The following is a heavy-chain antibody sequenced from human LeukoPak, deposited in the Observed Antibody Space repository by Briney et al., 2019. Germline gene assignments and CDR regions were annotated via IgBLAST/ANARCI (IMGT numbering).Heavy chain of an antibody. CDR3: AAHYYDSSGYPDYFDY. CDR1: GFTFSSYA. Sequence: GGSLRLSCAASGFTFSSYAMHWVRQAPGKGLEWVAVISYDGSNKYYADPVKGRFTISRDNSKNTLYLQMNSLRAEDTAVYYCAAHYYDSSGYPDYFDYWGQGTLVTVSS. D-gene: IGHD3-22*01. J-gene: IGHJ4*02. CDR2: ISYDGSNK. V-gene: IGHV3-30-3*01.